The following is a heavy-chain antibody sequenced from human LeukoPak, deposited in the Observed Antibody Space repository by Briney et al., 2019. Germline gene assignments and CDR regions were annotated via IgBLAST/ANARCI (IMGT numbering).Heavy chain of an antibody. CDR3: ARGGGIAATLNDY. CDR2: IKQDGSDK. CDR1: GFSFSSNW. D-gene: IGHD6-13*01. V-gene: IGHV3-7*01. Sequence: PGGSLRLSCVASGFSFSSNWMSWVRQAPGKGLEWVANIKQDGSDKYYVDSVKGRFTISRDNTKKSLYLQMNSLRVEDTAVYYCARGGGIAATLNDYWGQGTLVTVSS. J-gene: IGHJ4*02.